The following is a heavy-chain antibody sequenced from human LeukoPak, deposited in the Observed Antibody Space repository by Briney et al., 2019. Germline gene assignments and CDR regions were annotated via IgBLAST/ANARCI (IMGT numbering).Heavy chain of an antibody. CDR3: ARVIPDGYFPFDY. J-gene: IGHJ4*02. V-gene: IGHV1-2*02. Sequence: ASVKVSCKASGYTFTRYYIHWVRQAPGQGLEWMGWINPNSGGTNYAQKFQGRVTMTRDTSISTAYMELSSLKSDDTAVFYCARVIPDGYFPFDYWGQGTLVTVSS. CDR1: GYTFTRYY. CDR2: INPNSGGT. D-gene: IGHD3-22*01.